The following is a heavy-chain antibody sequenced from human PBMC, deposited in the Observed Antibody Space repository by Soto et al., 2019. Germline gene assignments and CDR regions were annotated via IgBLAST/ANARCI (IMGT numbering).Heavy chain of an antibody. CDR2: ISGSGGST. CDR1: GFTFSSYA. Sequence: GGSLRLSCAASGFTFSSYAMSWVRQAPGKGLEWVSAISGSGGSTYYADSVKGRFTISRDNSKNTLYLQMNSLRAEDTAVYYCAKVEGSTSSYWGGGDYYYYMDVWGKGTTVTVSS. V-gene: IGHV3-23*01. D-gene: IGHD2-2*01. J-gene: IGHJ6*03. CDR3: AKVEGSTSSYWGGGDYYYYMDV.